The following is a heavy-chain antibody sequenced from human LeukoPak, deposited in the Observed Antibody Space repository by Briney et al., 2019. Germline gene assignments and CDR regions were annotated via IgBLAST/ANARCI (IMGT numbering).Heavy chain of an antibody. D-gene: IGHD3-22*01. Sequence: ASVKVSCKASGGTFSSYAISWVRQAPGQGLEWMGWISGYTGNTNYAQKFQGRVTMTTDTSTSTAYMELRSLRSDDTAVYYCARDPTNYYYDSSGYYFDWGQGTLVTVSS. CDR2: ISGYTGNT. CDR1: GGTFSSYA. CDR3: ARDPTNYYYDSSGYYFD. V-gene: IGHV1-18*01. J-gene: IGHJ4*02.